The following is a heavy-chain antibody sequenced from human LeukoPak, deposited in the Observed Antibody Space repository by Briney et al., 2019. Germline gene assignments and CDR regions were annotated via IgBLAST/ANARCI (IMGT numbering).Heavy chain of an antibody. D-gene: IGHD2-15*01. J-gene: IGHJ6*02. CDR1: GYTFTSYG. Sequence: ASVKVSCKASGYTFTSYGISWVRQAPGQGLEWMGWISAYNGNTNYAQKLQGRVTMTTDTSTGTAYMELRSLRSDDTAVYYRARVSRSLTYYYGMDVWGQGTTVTVSS. CDR2: ISAYNGNT. V-gene: IGHV1-18*01. CDR3: ARVSRSLTYYYGMDV.